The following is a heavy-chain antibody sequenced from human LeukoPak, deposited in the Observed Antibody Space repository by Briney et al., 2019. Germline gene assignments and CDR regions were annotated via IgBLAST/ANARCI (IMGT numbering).Heavy chain of an antibody. CDR1: GFTFSSYA. CDR2: ISNSGSVS. J-gene: IGHJ5*02. CDR3: ARDGSPEASINYFDT. V-gene: IGHV3-48*04. Sequence: PGGSLRLSCAASGFTFSSYAMSWVRQAPGKGLEWILYISNSGSVSYYADSVKGRFTISRDNAKNSLYLEMNSLSADDTALYYCARDGSPEASINYFDTWGQGTPVTVSS. D-gene: IGHD5-24*01.